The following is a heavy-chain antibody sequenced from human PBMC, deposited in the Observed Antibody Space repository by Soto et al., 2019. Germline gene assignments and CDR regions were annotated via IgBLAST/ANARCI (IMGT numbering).Heavy chain of an antibody. V-gene: IGHV4-4*07. J-gene: IGHJ6*02. Sequence: ETLSLTCSVSGGSMRSYYWNWLRQPAGKGLEWIGRIYSRGDTNYNPSVKSRVTMSVDTSKNEFSLRLNSVTAADTAVYYCAGIGEDVYYGMDVWGQGTPVTVSS. CDR3: AGIGEDVYYGMDV. D-gene: IGHD2-21*01. CDR2: IYSRGDT. CDR1: GGSMRSYY.